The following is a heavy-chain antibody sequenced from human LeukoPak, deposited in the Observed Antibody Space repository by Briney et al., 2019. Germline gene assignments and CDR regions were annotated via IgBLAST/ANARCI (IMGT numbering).Heavy chain of an antibody. V-gene: IGHV3-23*01. Sequence: GGSLRLSCAASGFTFSSYGVSWVRQAPGKGLEWVSGISGSGGFTYYADSVKGRFTISRDNSKNTLYLQMHSLRAEDTAVYYCAKDLQYYDSSGYWLDYWGQGTLVTVSS. CDR3: AKDLQYYDSSGYWLDY. D-gene: IGHD3-22*01. J-gene: IGHJ4*02. CDR1: GFTFSSYG. CDR2: ISGSGGFT.